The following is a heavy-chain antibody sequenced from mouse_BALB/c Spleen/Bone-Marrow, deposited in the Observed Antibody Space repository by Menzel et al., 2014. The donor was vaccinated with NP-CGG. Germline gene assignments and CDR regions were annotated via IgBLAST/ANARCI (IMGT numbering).Heavy chain of an antibody. CDR2: INPYNDGT. V-gene: IGHV1-14*01. J-gene: IGHJ4*01. Sequence: VQLQQFGPELVKPGASVKMSCKASGYTFTSYVMHWVKQKPGQGLEWIGYINPYNDGTKYNEKFKGKATLTSDKSSSTAYMELSSLTSEDSAVYYCARWGRYGRESRAMDYWGQGTSVTVSS. CDR3: ARWGRYGRESRAMDY. CDR1: GYTFTSYV. D-gene: IGHD2-14*01.